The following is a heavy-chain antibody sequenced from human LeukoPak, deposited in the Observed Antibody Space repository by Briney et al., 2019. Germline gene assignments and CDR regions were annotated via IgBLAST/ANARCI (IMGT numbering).Heavy chain of an antibody. V-gene: IGHV4-4*07. CDR2: IYTSGGT. CDR1: GGSISSYY. J-gene: IGHJ4*02. D-gene: IGHD3-22*01. CDR3: ARELYYYDSSEYYFDY. Sequence: SETLSLACTVSGGSISSYYWSWIRQPAGKGLEWIGRIYTSGGTNYNPSLKSRVTMSVDTSKNQFSLKLSSVTAADTAVYYCARELYYYDSSEYYFDYWGQGTLVTVSS.